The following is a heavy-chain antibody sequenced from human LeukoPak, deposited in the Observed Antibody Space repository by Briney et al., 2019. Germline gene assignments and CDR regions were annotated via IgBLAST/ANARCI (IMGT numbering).Heavy chain of an antibody. D-gene: IGHD1-14*01. Sequence: GGSLRLSCAASGFTFSGSAMHWVRQASGKGLEWVGRIRSKANSYATAYAASVKGRFTISRDDSKNTAYLQMNSLRAEDTAVYYCAKTRNADNYYYYGMDVWGQGTTVTVSS. CDR3: AKTRNADNYYYYGMDV. J-gene: IGHJ6*02. CDR1: GFTFSGSA. CDR2: IRSKANSYAT. V-gene: IGHV3-73*01.